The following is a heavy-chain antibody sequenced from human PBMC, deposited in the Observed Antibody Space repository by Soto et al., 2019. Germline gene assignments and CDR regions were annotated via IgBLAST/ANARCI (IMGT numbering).Heavy chain of an antibody. V-gene: IGHV3-74*01. D-gene: IGHD2-15*01. CDR2: INSDGSST. CDR1: GFTFSSYW. CDR3: VRTSLVVAAATREDY. Sequence: EVQLVESGGGLVQPGGSLRLSCAASGFTFSSYWMHWVRQAPGKGLVWVSRINSDGSSTSYADAVKGRFTISRDNAKNTLYLQMNSLRADDTAVYYCVRTSLVVAAATREDYWGQGTLVTVSS. J-gene: IGHJ4*02.